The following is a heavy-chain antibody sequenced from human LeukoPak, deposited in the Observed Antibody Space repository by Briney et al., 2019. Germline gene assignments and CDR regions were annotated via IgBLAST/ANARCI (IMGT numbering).Heavy chain of an antibody. J-gene: IGHJ4*02. CDR2: IWHDGRNK. Sequence: GGSLRLSCAASGFTFSSYGIHWVRQAPGKGLEWVAVIWHDGRNKYYADSVKGRFTISRDNSKNTVLLQMNSLRAEDTAIYYCARDWRSDEAIDYWGQGTLVTVSS. CDR3: ARDWRSDEAIDY. CDR1: GFTFSSYG. D-gene: IGHD2-15*01. V-gene: IGHV3-33*01.